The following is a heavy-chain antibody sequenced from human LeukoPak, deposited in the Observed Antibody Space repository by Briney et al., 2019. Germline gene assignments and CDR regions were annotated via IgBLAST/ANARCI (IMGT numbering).Heavy chain of an antibody. CDR3: AGWHCNSISCERGFDY. V-gene: IGHV4-34*01. J-gene: IGHJ4*02. CDR1: GDSFRAYY. Sequence: SETLSLTCAVYGDSFRAYYWSWIRQPPGKGVEGIGEINHSGNASYNPSLKSRVPMSVDTSKSQFSLKLTSVTAADTAVYYCAGWHCNSISCERGFDYWGQGTLVTVSS. D-gene: IGHD2-2*01. CDR2: INHSGNA.